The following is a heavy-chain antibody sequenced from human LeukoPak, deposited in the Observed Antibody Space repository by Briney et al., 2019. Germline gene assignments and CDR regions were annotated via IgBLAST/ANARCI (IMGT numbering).Heavy chain of an antibody. J-gene: IGHJ4*02. Sequence: PSETLSLTCTVSGGSISSSSYSWGWIRQPPGKGLEWIGSIYYSGSTYYNPSLKSRVTISVDTSKNQFSLKLSSVTAADTAVYYCARPNSSGYYPTLWGQGTLVTVSS. D-gene: IGHD3-22*01. V-gene: IGHV4-39*01. CDR3: ARPNSSGYYPTL. CDR2: IYYSGST. CDR1: GGSISSSSYS.